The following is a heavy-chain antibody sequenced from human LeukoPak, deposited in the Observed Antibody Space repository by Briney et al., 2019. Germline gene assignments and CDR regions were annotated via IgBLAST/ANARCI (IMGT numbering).Heavy chain of an antibody. CDR3: ARDGEYGAFDI. CDR2: INVYTGNA. Sequence: ASVTVSCKASGYTFTSYDISWVRQAPGQGLEWMGWINVYTGNANYAQMLQGRVTRTTDTSTSTAYMELRSLRSDDTAVFYCARDGEYGAFDIWGQGTMVTVSS. CDR1: GYTFTSYD. D-gene: IGHD4-17*01. J-gene: IGHJ3*02. V-gene: IGHV1-18*01.